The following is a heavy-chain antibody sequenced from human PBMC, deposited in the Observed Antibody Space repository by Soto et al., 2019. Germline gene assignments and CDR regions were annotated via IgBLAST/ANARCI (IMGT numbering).Heavy chain of an antibody. V-gene: IGHV3-30*18. CDR2: ISSDGSEK. CDR3: AKGNFVTFPLRDW. CDR1: GFTFSNYG. J-gene: IGHJ4*02. D-gene: IGHD2-21*02. Sequence: QVQLVESGGGVVQPGRSLRLPCADSGFTFSNYGMHWARQAPGKGLEWGTVISSDGSEKFYADSVKGRFTISRDNSRNTLYVEVNSLRAEDTAVYYCAKGNFVTFPLRDWGGQGTLVTVSS.